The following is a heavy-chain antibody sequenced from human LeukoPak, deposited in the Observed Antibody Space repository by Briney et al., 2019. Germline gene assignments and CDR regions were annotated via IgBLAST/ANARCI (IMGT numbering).Heavy chain of an antibody. J-gene: IGHJ4*02. CDR1: GFAFSSYN. CDR3: ARDLGYCSSTSCYGPDY. D-gene: IGHD2-2*01. V-gene: IGHV3-33*08. CDR2: IWYDGSNK. Sequence: GGSLRLSCAASGFAFSSYNMNWVRQAPGKGLEWVAVIWYDGSNKYYADSVKGRFTISRDNSKNTLYLQMNSLRAEDTAVYYCARDLGYCSSTSCYGPDYWGQGTLVTVSS.